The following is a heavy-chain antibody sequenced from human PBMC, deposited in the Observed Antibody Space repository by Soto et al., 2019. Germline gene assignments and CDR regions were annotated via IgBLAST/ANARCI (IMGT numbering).Heavy chain of an antibody. D-gene: IGHD3-10*01. J-gene: IGHJ5*02. CDR1: GFTFSSFA. CDR3: AKDLVLLRS. Sequence: GGSLRLSCAASGFTFSSFAMTWVRQAPGRGLEWISGISGSGGTAYDADSVKGRFTISRDNSNNTLYLQMNNLRAEDSAVYYCAKDLVLLRSWGQGTQVTVSS. V-gene: IGHV3-23*01. CDR2: ISGSGGTA.